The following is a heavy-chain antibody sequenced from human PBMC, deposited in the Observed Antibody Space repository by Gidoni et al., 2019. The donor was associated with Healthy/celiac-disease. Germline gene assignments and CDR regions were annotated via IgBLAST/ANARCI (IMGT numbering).Heavy chain of an antibody. CDR2: IYHSGST. Sequence: QVQLQESGPGLVKPSGTLSLTCAVSGGSIRSSNWWSWVRQPPGKGLEWIGEIYHSGSTNYNPSLKSRVTISVDKSKNQFSLKLSSVTAADTAVYYCARKALVRFLEWLSDGMDVWGQGTTVTVSS. V-gene: IGHV4-4*02. D-gene: IGHD3-3*01. CDR3: ARKALVRFLEWLSDGMDV. J-gene: IGHJ6*02. CDR1: GGSIRSSNW.